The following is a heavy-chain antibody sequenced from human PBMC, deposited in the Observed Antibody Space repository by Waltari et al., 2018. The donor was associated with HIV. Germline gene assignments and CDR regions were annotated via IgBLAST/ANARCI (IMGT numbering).Heavy chain of an antibody. J-gene: IGHJ4*02. Sequence: QVQLVQSGAEVKKPRASVKVSCQADGYTFTGHYMNWVRQAPGQGLEWMGWINPNSGGTNYAQKFQGRVTMTRDTSITTAYMEVSRLRSDDTAVYYCARVPYYYDTSAYPDYWGQGTLVTVSS. D-gene: IGHD3-22*01. CDR3: ARVPYYYDTSAYPDY. V-gene: IGHV1-2*02. CDR1: GYTFTGHY. CDR2: INPNSGGT.